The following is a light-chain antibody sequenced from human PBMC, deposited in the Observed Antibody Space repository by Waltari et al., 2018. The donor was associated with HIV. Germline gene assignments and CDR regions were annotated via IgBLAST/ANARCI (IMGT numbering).Light chain of an antibody. J-gene: IGLJ3*02. CDR1: SSNIGNNY. V-gene: IGLV1-51*01. Sequence: QSVLTQPPSVSAAPGQKVTIPCSGSSSNIGNNYVSWYQQLPVTAPKPLIYDNNTRPSGIPDRFSASKSGTSATLGITGLQTGDEAEYYCGTWDSRLSARVFGGGTKLTVL. CDR3: GTWDSRLSARV. CDR2: DNN.